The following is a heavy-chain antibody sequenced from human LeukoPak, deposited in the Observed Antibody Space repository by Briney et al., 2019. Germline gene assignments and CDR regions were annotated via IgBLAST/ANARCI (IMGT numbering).Heavy chain of an antibody. J-gene: IGHJ4*02. V-gene: IGHV4-34*01. CDR2: INHSGST. D-gene: IGHD2-2*01. CDR3: ARGGVVPAANDY. Sequence: SETLSLTCAVYGGSFSGYYWSWIRQPPGKGLEWIGEINHSGSTNYNPSLKSRVTISVDTSKNQFSLKLSSVTAADTAVYYCARGGVVPAANDYWGQGTLVTVSS. CDR1: GGSFSGYY.